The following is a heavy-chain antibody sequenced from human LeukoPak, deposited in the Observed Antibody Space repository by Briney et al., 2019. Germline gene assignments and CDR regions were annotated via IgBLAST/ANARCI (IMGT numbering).Heavy chain of an antibody. Sequence: GGSLRLSCAASGFTFSNYGMHWVRQAPGKGLEWVAVISYDGSNKYYADSVKGRFAISRDNSKNTLSLQMNSLRVEDTAMYFCAKDIQLSTWGLGTMVTVSS. D-gene: IGHD5-24*01. CDR2: ISYDGSNK. CDR1: GFTFSNYG. CDR3: AKDIQLST. V-gene: IGHV3-30*18. J-gene: IGHJ3*01.